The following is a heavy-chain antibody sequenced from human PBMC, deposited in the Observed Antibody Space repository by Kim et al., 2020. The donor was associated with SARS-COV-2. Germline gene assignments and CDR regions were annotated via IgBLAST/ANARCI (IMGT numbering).Heavy chain of an antibody. D-gene: IGHD3-3*01. J-gene: IGHJ4*02. Sequence: YYADYVKDRFTISRDNSQNTLYLEMNSLRAEETAVYYCAGGWSGYYGFDYWGQGTLVTVSS. V-gene: IGHV3-30*01. CDR3: AGGWSGYYGFDY.